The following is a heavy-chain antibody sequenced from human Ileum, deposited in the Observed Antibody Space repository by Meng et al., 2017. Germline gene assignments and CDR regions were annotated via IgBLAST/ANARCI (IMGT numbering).Heavy chain of an antibody. CDR2: IKQDGREK. J-gene: IGHJ3*02. CDR1: GFTFSSYW. Sequence: GGSLRLSCAASGFTFSSYWMSWVRQAPGKGLEWVANIKQDGREKYYVDSVKGRFTNSRDNAKNSLYLQMNSLGAEDTAVYYCARVLRKTKSREKNDAFDIWGQGTMVTVSS. V-gene: IGHV3-7*01. CDR3: ARVLRKTKSREKNDAFDI. D-gene: IGHD5/OR15-5a*01.